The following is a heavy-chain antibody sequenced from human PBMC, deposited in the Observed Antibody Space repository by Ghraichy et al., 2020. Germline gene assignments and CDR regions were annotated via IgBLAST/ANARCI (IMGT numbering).Heavy chain of an antibody. CDR1: GFTFSSYG. Sequence: GESLNISCAASGFTFSSYGMHWVRQAPGKGLEWVAVISYDGSNKYYADSVKGRFTISRDNSKNTLYLQMNSLRAEDTAVYYCAKQERLRSSGWYFDLWGRGTLVTVSS. CDR3: AKQERLRSSGWYFDL. V-gene: IGHV3-30*18. J-gene: IGHJ2*01. CDR2: ISYDGSNK. D-gene: IGHD4-17*01.